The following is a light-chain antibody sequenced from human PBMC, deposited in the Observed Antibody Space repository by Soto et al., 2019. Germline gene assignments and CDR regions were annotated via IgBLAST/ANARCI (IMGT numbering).Light chain of an antibody. V-gene: IGLV7-46*01. CDR2: DAS. CDR1: TGAVTSNHH. Sequence: QAVVTQEPSLTVSPGGTVTLTCGSSTGAVTSNHHPYWFQQKAGQAPRTLIYDASNKHSWTPARFSGSLLGDKAPLTLSGAQSEEEAQYCCLLSGNATRVFGGGTKLTVL. CDR3: LLSGNATRV. J-gene: IGLJ2*01.